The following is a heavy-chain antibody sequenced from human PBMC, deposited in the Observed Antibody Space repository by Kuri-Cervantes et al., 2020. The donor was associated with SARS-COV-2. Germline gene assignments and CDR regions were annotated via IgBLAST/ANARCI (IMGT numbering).Heavy chain of an antibody. CDR2: INHSGST. D-gene: IGHD1-26*01. CDR1: GRSFRNYN. J-gene: IGHJ6*03. CDR3: ARARSSIGVVLGAMYYFWHMDV. V-gene: IGHV4-34*01. Sequence: SQTLSLTCAVYGRSFRNYNWNWSRQSPGKGLEWIAEINHSGSTSYNPSLKSRFTISVDTSKNQFSLKVRSVAAADTAVYYCARARSSIGVVLGAMYYFWHMDVWSKGTTVTVSS.